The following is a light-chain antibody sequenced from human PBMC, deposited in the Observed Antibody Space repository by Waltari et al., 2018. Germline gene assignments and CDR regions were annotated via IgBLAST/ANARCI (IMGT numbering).Light chain of an antibody. Sequence: DVVMTQSPLSLAVTLGQPASISCRSSQSLVHSDGNTFLNWYQQRPGQSPRRLIYKISSRDSGVTDRFSGSGSGTDFTLKISRVEAEDVGIYYCMRGTHWPPTYTFGQGTKLEIK. V-gene: IGKV2-30*02. CDR1: QSLVHSDGNTF. J-gene: IGKJ2*01. CDR3: MRGTHWPPTYT. CDR2: KIS.